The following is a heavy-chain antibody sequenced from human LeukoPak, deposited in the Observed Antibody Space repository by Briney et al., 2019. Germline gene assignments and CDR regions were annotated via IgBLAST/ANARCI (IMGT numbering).Heavy chain of an antibody. J-gene: IGHJ5*02. CDR1: GFTVSSDY. CDR2: IYSDGST. D-gene: IGHD2-15*01. V-gene: IGHV3-66*04. Sequence: GGSLRLSCAASGFTVSSDYMNWVRQAPGKGLEWVSVIYSDGSTYYADSVKGRFTISRDKSKNTLYLQLNSLRAEDTAVYSCARQSGGPYNWFDPWGQGTLVTVSS. CDR3: ARQSGGPYNWFDP.